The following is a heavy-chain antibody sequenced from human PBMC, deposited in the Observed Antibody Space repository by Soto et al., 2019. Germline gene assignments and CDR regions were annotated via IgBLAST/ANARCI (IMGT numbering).Heavy chain of an antibody. Sequence: EVQLVESGGGLVQPGGSLRDSCAASGFTFSSYWMHWVRQAPGQGLVWVSRINSDGSSTSYADSVKGRFTISRDNAKNTLYLQMNSLRAEDTAIYYCARRGAVAGPHYWGQGTLVTVSS. CDR2: INSDGSST. CDR3: ARRGAVAGPHY. V-gene: IGHV3-74*01. J-gene: IGHJ4*02. D-gene: IGHD6-19*01. CDR1: GFTFSSYW.